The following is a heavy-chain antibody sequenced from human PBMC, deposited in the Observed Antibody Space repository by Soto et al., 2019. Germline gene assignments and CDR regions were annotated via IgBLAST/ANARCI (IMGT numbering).Heavy chain of an antibody. V-gene: IGHV1-8*02. CDR3: ASEQASYGIDV. CDR2: MKPNSGNT. Sequence: QVQLVQSGAEVKKPGASVKVSCKASGYTFTSYDINWVRQATGQGLEWMGWMKPNSGNTGYAQKFQSRDTMTRSTSIRTDYMQLSSLSSEDTSVYYSASEQASYGIDVWGQGTTVTVSS. D-gene: IGHD6-13*01. J-gene: IGHJ6*02. CDR1: GYTFTSYD.